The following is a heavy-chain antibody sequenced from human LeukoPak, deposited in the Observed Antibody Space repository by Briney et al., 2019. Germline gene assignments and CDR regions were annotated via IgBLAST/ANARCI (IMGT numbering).Heavy chain of an antibody. CDR2: IYHSGST. J-gene: IGHJ5*02. CDR1: GGSITTGGYS. V-gene: IGHV4-30-2*02. D-gene: IGHD2-21*02. CDR3: TRSPYLVVTAILNWFDP. Sequence: SQTLSLTCTVSGGSITTGGYSWSWIRQPPGKGLEWIGYIYHSGSTYYNPSLKSRITISLDAAKNQFSLKLSSVTAADTAVYYCTRSPYLVVTAILNWFDPWGQGTLVTVSS.